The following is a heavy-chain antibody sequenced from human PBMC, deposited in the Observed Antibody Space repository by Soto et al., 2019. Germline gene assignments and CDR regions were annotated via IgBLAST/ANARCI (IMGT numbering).Heavy chain of an antibody. CDR1: GYSFTDYH. Sequence: QVQLVQSGAEVKKPGASVRVSCKASGYSFTDYHIHWVRQAPGQGLECLGRINPKSGGTSTAQKFQGWVTMTRDRSISTVYMELTRLRSDDTAVYFCARGHSTDCSNGVCSFFYKHEMDVWGQGTTVTVSS. V-gene: IGHV1-2*04. CDR3: ARGHSTDCSNGVCSFFYKHEMDV. J-gene: IGHJ6*02. CDR2: INPKSGGT. D-gene: IGHD2-8*01.